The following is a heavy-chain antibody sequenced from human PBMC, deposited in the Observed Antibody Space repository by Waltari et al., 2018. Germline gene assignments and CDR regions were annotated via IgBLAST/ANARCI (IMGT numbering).Heavy chain of an antibody. CDR2: VSYSGAP. Sequence: QLQLQESGPGLVKPSETLSLTCSVSGVSITSNRHYWGWIRQPPGQGLEWIGTVSYSGAPYTSPSLESRVTVSRDTSKNHLSLKLVSVTAADTAVYYCATYIGASVGTAAFDVWGQGTMVTVSS. J-gene: IGHJ3*01. D-gene: IGHD5-12*01. CDR3: ATYIGASVGTAAFDV. V-gene: IGHV4-39*02. CDR1: GVSITSNRHY.